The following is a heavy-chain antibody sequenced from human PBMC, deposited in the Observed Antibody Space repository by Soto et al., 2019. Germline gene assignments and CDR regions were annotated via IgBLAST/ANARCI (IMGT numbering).Heavy chain of an antibody. Sequence: QVQLVQPGAEVKKPGSSVKVSCKVSGGTFTTYAFTWVRQSPGQGLKWMGRILPVFGTTNTAQKFQGRVTIIADESTSSAYVELMSLRSEDTARYCCARSRATTVAFDIWGQGPLVTVSS. V-gene: IGHV1-69*01. D-gene: IGHD4-4*01. J-gene: IGHJ3*02. CDR1: GGTFTTYA. CDR2: ILPVFGTT. CDR3: ARSRATTVAFDI.